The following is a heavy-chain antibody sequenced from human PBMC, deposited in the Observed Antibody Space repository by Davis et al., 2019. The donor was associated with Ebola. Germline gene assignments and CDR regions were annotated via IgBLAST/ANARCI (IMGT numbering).Heavy chain of an antibody. J-gene: IGHJ3*02. CDR1: GGSISSYY. D-gene: IGHD2-2*02. Sequence: AGSLRLSCTVSGGSISSYYWSWIRQPPGKGLEWIGYIYHSGSTNYNPSLKSRVTISVDTSKNQFSLKLSSVTAADTAVYYCARDGAVVVPAAIPYGAFDIWGQGTMVTVSS. V-gene: IGHV4-59*01. CDR3: ARDGAVVVPAAIPYGAFDI. CDR2: IYHSGST.